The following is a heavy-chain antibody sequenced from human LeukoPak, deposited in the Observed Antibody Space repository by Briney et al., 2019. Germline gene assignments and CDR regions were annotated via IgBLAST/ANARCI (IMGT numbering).Heavy chain of an antibody. CDR1: GLTFSRYS. V-gene: IGHV3-21*01. CDR2: ITPTSSYI. Sequence: GGSLRLSCAASGLTFSRYSFNWVRQAPVKGLEWASSITPTSSYIYYADSVKGRFTISRDNAKDSLYLQMNSLRAEDTAVYYCARLRRNNDNSGYYYYYDYWGQGTLVTVSS. D-gene: IGHD3-22*01. J-gene: IGHJ4*02. CDR3: ARLRRNNDNSGYYYYYDY.